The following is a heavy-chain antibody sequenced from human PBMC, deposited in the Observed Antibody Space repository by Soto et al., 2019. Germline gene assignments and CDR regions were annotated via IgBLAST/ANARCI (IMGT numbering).Heavy chain of an antibody. CDR2: IYDSGST. J-gene: IGHJ4*02. CDR3: AAPPRY. V-gene: IGHV4-59*01. CDR1: GGSISGFY. Sequence: PSETLSLTCTVSGGSISGFYWSWIRQPPGKGLEWIGYIYDSGSTNYSPSLKSRVTISVDTSKNQFSLKLTSVTAADTAVYYCAAPPRYWGQGTLVTVSS. D-gene: IGHD6-6*01.